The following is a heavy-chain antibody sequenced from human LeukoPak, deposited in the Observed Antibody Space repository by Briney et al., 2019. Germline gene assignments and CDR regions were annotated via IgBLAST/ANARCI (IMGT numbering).Heavy chain of an antibody. CDR1: GXSFSDSW. D-gene: IGHD3-10*01. CDR2: IHQDAGEK. V-gene: IGHV3-7*02. Sequence: PGGSLRLSCAASGXSFSDSWVTWVRQTPGKGLQWVASIHQDAGEKQYVDSVRGRFTISRDNAMNTLYLQMNSLRAEDTAVYYCARGYGDWFDPWGQGTLVTVSS. J-gene: IGHJ5*02. CDR3: ARGYGDWFDP.